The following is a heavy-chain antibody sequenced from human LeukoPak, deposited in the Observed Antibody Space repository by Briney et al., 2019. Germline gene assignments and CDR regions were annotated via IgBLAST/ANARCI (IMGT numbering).Heavy chain of an antibody. V-gene: IGHV4-4*07. CDR1: GGSISSYY. Sequence: SETLSVTCTVSGGSISSYYWSWIRQPAGKGLEWIGRIYTSGSTNYNPSLKSRVTISVDKSKNQFSLKLSSVTAADTAVYYCARIYSGYDGGYYFDYWGQGTLVTVSS. D-gene: IGHD5-12*01. J-gene: IGHJ4*02. CDR2: IYTSGST. CDR3: ARIYSGYDGGYYFDY.